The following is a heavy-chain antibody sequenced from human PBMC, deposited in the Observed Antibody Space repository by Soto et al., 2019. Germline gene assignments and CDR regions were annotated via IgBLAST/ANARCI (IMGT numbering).Heavy chain of an antibody. CDR3: ARDSEMTRIEFGALGV. V-gene: IGHV1-69*06. Sequence: QVHLVQSGAEVKKPGSSVKVSCKVSGGTFNSYGISWVRQAPGQGLEWMGGIIPIFGTPIYAQKFQGRVTISADKSTSTEYMEVTSLRSEDAAVYFCARDSEMTRIEFGALGVWGQGTKVTVS. D-gene: IGHD3-10*01. CDR2: IIPIFGTP. CDR1: GGTFNSYG. J-gene: IGHJ3*01.